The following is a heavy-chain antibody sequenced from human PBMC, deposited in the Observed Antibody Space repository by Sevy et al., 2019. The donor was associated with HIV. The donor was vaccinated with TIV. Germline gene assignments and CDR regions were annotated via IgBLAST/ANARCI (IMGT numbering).Heavy chain of an antibody. CDR3: AKASPYLTIFGVVIGGYFDY. D-gene: IGHD3-3*01. Sequence: GGSLRLSCAASGFTFSSYGMHWVRQAPGKGLEWVAVISYDGSNKYYADSVKGRFTISRDNSKNTLYLQMNSLRAEDMAVYYCAKASPYLTIFGVVIGGYFDYWGQGTLVTVSS. CDR2: ISYDGSNK. V-gene: IGHV3-30*18. CDR1: GFTFSSYG. J-gene: IGHJ4*02.